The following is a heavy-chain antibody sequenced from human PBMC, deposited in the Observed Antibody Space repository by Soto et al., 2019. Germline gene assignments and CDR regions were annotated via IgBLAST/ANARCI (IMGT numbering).Heavy chain of an antibody. CDR3: AKDISVRMITCGGVIVRGVY. J-gene: IGHJ4*02. CDR1: GFTFSSYA. V-gene: IGHV3-23*01. CDR2: ISGSGGST. Sequence: GGSLRLSCAASGFTFSSYAMSWVRQAPGKGLEWVSAISGSGGSTYYADSVKGRFTISRDNSKNTLYLQMNSLRAEDTAVYYCAKDISVRMITCGGVIVRGVYWGQGTLVTVSS. D-gene: IGHD3-16*02.